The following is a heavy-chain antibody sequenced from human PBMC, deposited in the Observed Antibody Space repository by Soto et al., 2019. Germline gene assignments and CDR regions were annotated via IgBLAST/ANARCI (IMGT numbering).Heavy chain of an antibody. CDR1: GFIFNTYA. CDR3: AKDRDIVRGWFDP. J-gene: IGHJ5*02. CDR2: TSGGGLA. Sequence: EVQLLESGGGLVEPGGSLRLSCAGSGFIFNTYAMSWVRQAPGKELEWASGTSGGGLAHYADSVRGRFTISRDNSKNTLYLQMNSLKGEDTAVYYCAKDRDIVRGWFDPWGQGTPVTVSS. V-gene: IGHV3-23*01. D-gene: IGHD2-15*01.